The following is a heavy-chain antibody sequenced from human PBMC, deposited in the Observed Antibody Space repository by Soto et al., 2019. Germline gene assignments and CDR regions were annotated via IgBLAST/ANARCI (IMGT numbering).Heavy chain of an antibody. J-gene: IGHJ4*02. CDR3: AGQVGYYY. CDR1: GFTFSSYA. D-gene: IGHD1-26*01. CDR2: ISYDGSNK. Sequence: GGSLRLPCAAPGFTFSSYAKHRVRQAPGKGLEWVAVISYDGSNKYSADSVKGRFTISRENSKITLYLQMNSLRAEDTAVYYCAGQVGYYYWGQGTLVTVSS. V-gene: IGHV3-30-3*01.